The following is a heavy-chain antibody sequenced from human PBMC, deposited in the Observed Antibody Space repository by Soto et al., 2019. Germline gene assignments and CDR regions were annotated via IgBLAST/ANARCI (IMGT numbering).Heavy chain of an antibody. CDR1: GYTFTNFG. Sequence: QVQLVQSGPEVKKPGASVKVSCKTSGYTFTNFGISWVRQAPGQGLEWMGWVTTDKGKTTYAQKFQGRVTMTTDTSTSTAYMELRILRSDDTAVYYCATRSPAFDYWGQGTLVTVSS. J-gene: IGHJ4*02. V-gene: IGHV1-18*01. CDR3: ATRSPAFDY. CDR2: VTTDKGKT.